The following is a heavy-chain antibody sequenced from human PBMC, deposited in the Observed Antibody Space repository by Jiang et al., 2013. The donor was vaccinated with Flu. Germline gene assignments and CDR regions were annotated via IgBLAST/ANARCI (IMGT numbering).Heavy chain of an antibody. CDR2: IRSNSYGGTT. CDR1: GFTFGDYA. V-gene: IGHV3-49*04. Sequence: DLVQPGRSLRLSCTGSGFTFGDYALSWVRQAPGKGLEWVGFIRSNSYGGTTQYAASVKGRFTISRDDSKSIAYLEMNSLKTEDTAVYYCNVKNDYGDYDGEEGFDYWGQGNRVTVSS. CDR3: NVKNDYGDYDGEEGFDY. D-gene: IGHD4-17*01. J-gene: IGHJ4*02.